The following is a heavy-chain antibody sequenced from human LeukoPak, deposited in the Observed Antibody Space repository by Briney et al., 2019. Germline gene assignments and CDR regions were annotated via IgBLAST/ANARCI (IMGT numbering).Heavy chain of an antibody. CDR2: ISSSGHYL. CDR1: GFTFSSYS. CDR3: VKEGDSSGCMDV. J-gene: IGHJ6*02. Sequence: KPGGSLRLSCAASGFTFSSYSMNWVRQAPGKGLEWVSSISSSGHYLYYADSVRGRFTISRDNSKNTLLLQMNSLRAEDTAVYYCVKEGDSSGCMDVWGQGTTVTVSS. V-gene: IGHV3-21*01. D-gene: IGHD6-19*01.